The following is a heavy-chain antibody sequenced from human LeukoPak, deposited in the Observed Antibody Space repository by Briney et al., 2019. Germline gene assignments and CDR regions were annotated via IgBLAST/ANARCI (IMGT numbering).Heavy chain of an antibody. CDR2: ISSSSSYI. J-gene: IGHJ4*02. CDR3: ARFAGNPTHFDY. Sequence: GGSLRLSCAASGFTFSSYSMNWVRQAPGKGLEWVSSISSSSSYIYYADSVKGRFTISRGNAKNSLYLQMNSLRAEDTAVYYCARFAGNPTHFDYWGQGTLVTVSS. V-gene: IGHV3-21*01. D-gene: IGHD6-13*01. CDR1: GFTFSSYS.